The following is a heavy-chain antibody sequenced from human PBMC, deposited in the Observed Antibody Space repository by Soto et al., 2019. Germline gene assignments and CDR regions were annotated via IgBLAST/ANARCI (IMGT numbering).Heavy chain of an antibody. J-gene: IGHJ3*02. D-gene: IGHD6-19*01. Sequence: ASVKVSCKASGFTFTSSAVQWVRQARGQRLEWIGWIVVGSGNTNYAQKFQERVTITRDMSTSTAYMELSSLRSEDTAVYYCARDLGVIAVAGRGAFDIWGQGTMVTVSS. V-gene: IGHV1-58*01. CDR2: IVVGSGNT. CDR1: GFTFTSSA. CDR3: ARDLGVIAVAGRGAFDI.